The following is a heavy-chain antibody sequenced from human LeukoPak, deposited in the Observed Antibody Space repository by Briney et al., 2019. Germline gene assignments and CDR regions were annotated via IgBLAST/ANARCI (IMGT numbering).Heavy chain of an antibody. CDR3: ARDVRMVRGVIRD. Sequence: GRSLRLSCAASGFTFSSYAMHWVRQAPGKGLEWVAVISYDGSNKYYADSVKGRFTISRDNSKNTLYLQMNSLRAEDTAAYYCARDVRMVRGVIRDWGQGTLVTVSS. CDR2: ISYDGSNK. D-gene: IGHD3-10*01. CDR1: GFTFSSYA. J-gene: IGHJ4*02. V-gene: IGHV3-30*04.